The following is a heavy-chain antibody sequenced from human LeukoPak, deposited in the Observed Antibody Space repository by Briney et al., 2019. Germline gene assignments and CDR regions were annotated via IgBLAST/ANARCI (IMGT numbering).Heavy chain of an antibody. J-gene: IGHJ4*02. D-gene: IGHD4-23*01. V-gene: IGHV3-21*01. CDR2: ISTTSGNI. Sequence: GSLRLSCAASGFTFSSYSMNWVRQAPGKGLEWVAAISTTSGNIYYADSVKGRFTISRDNAKHSVYLQMNRLRVEDTALYYCARRANSHDFDDWGQGTLVTVSS. CDR1: GFTFSSYS. CDR3: ARRANSHDFDD.